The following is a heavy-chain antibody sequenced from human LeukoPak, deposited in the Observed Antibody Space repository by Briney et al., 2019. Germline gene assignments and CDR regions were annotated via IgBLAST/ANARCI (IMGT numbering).Heavy chain of an antibody. Sequence: GASVKVSCKASGYTFTYRYLHWVRQAPGQALEWMGWITPFNGNTNYAQKFQDRVIITRDRSMSTAYMELSSLRSEDTAMYYCASGADSSSPYYFDYWGQGTLVTVSS. CDR3: ASGADSSSPYYFDY. CDR1: GYTFTYRY. D-gene: IGHD6-6*01. J-gene: IGHJ4*02. CDR2: ITPFNGNT. V-gene: IGHV1-45*02.